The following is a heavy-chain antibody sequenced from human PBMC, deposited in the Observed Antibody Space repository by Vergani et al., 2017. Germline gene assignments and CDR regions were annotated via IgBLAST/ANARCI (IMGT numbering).Heavy chain of an antibody. CDR3: ARLSGYYPYYFDY. CDR2: IIPILGTA. J-gene: IGHJ4*02. CDR1: GYTFTDYY. Sequence: VQLVQSGAEVKKPGATVKISCKVSGYTFTDYYMHWVQQAPGKGLEWMGRIIPILGTANYAQKFQGRVTITADESTSTAYMELSSLRSEDTAVYYCARLSGYYPYYFDYWGQGTLVTVSS. V-gene: IGHV1-69*11. D-gene: IGHD3-22*01.